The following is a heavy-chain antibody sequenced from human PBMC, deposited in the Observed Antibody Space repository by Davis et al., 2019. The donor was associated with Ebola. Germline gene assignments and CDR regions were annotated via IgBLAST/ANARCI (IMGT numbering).Heavy chain of an antibody. V-gene: IGHV3-23*01. J-gene: IGHJ6*02. Sequence: GESLKISCAASGFTFSSYSMNWVRQAPGKGLEWVSGISGGGGSTYYADSVKGRFTISRDNSKNTLYLQMNSLRAEDTAVYYCARDRRLGLYSSGWSGRYGMDVWGQGTTVTVSS. CDR2: ISGGGGST. D-gene: IGHD6-19*01. CDR3: ARDRRLGLYSSGWSGRYGMDV. CDR1: GFTFSSYS.